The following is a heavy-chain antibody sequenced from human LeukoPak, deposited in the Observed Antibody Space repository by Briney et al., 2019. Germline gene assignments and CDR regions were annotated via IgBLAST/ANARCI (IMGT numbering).Heavy chain of an antibody. J-gene: IGHJ6*02. CDR2: ICYSGST. CDR1: GCSISSGGYY. CDR3: ARDGVAVSAAPYYGVDV. V-gene: IGHV4-31*03. Sequence: SQTLSLTCTVSGCSISSGGYYWSWIRQHPGKGLEWIGYICYSGSTSYNPYLRCRVTRSVDKSKNQFSMKLSSVTAAAVSLYYWARDGVAVSAAPYYGVDVWGQGTTVTVSS. D-gene: IGHD6-19*01.